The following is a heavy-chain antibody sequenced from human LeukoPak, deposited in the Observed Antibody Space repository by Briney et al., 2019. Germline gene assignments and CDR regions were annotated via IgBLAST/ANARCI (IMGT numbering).Heavy chain of an antibody. Sequence: SETLSLTCTVSGGSISSYYWSWIRQPPGKGLEWIGYIYYSGSTNYNPSLKSRVTISVDTSKNQFSLKLSSVTAADTAVYYCARNGRKKQPWLRGGSYYFDYWGQGTLVTVSS. D-gene: IGHD5-18*01. J-gene: IGHJ4*02. CDR1: GGSISSYY. CDR3: ARNGRKKQPWLRGGSYYFDY. CDR2: IYYSGST. V-gene: IGHV4-59*01.